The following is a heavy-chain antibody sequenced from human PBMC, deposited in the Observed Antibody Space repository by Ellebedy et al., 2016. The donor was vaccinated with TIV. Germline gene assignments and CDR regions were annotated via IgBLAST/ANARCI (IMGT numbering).Heavy chain of an antibody. Sequence: GGSLRLSCAASGFTFSSYGMHWVRQAPGKGLEWVAFISYDGNDKYYADSVKGRFTISRDNSEKTLHVQMNSLRAEDTAVYYCAKEAYDIMTGSQMYGMDVWGQGTTVTV. CDR1: GFTFSSYG. CDR3: AKEAYDIMTGSQMYGMDV. V-gene: IGHV3-30*18. D-gene: IGHD3-9*01. J-gene: IGHJ6*02. CDR2: ISYDGNDK.